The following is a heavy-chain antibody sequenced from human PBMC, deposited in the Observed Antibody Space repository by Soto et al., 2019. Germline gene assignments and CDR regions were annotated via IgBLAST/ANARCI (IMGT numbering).Heavy chain of an antibody. CDR1: GGNPSNSA. D-gene: IGHD6-19*01. V-gene: IGHV1-69*01. Sequence: QVHLLLQSGAEVKKPGSSVKVACKASGGNPSNSAISWVRQAPGQGLEWMGGIIPVFGIISHAQNFQGRVTITADESTSTAYMELSSLRSEDTAVYFCAGGRIVVAASSAYYNMDVRGQGTPVTVS. CDR2: IIPVFGII. J-gene: IGHJ6*02. CDR3: AGGRIVVAASSAYYNMDV.